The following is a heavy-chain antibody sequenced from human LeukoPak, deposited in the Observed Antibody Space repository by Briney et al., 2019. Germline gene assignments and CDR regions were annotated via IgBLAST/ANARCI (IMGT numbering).Heavy chain of an antibody. J-gene: IGHJ3*02. CDR3: ARISIPYYDFWSGEIGGAFDI. V-gene: IGHV3-33*01. CDR2: IWYDGSNK. Sequence: GGSLRLSCAASGFTFSSYGMHWVRLAPGKGLEWVAVIWYDGSNKYYADSVKGRFTISRDNSKNTLYLQMNSLRAEDTAVYYCARISIPYYDFWSGEIGGAFDIWGQGTMVTVSS. CDR1: GFTFSSYG. D-gene: IGHD3-3*01.